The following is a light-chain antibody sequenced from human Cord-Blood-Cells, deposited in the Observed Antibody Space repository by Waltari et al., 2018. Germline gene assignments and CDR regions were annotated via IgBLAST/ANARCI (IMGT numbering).Light chain of an antibody. V-gene: IGLV1-40*01. CDR3: QAYDSSLSGYV. J-gene: IGLJ1*01. Sequence: QSVLTQPPSVSGAPGQRVTISCTGSSSNIGAGYDVHWYQQLPGTDPKLLIYVNSNRPSGVPDRCSGSKSGTSASLTSTGLQAEDDADYYCQAYDSSLSGYVFGTGTKVTVL. CDR2: VNS. CDR1: SSNIGAGYD.